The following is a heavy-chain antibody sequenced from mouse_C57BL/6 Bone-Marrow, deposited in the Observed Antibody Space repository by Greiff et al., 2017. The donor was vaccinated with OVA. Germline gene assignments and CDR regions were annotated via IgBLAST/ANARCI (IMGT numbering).Heavy chain of an antibody. CDR3: ARGGGTDY. D-gene: IGHD3-3*01. J-gene: IGHJ2*01. Sequence: VQLQQPGAELVMPGASVKLSCKASGYTFTSYWMHWVKQRPGQGLEWIGEIDPSDSYTNYNQKFKGKSTLTVDKSSSPAYMQLSRLTSEDDAVDNCARGGGTDYGGKGTTLTGSS. V-gene: IGHV1-69*01. CDR2: IDPSDSYT. CDR1: GYTFTSYW.